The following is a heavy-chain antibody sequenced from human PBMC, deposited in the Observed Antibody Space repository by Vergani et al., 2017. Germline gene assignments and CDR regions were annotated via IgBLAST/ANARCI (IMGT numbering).Heavy chain of an antibody. CDR2: IEHTGRP. Sequence: QVQLQQWGGGLLKPSETLSLTFVVNGGSFTSYHWTWIRQSPGEGLEWVGDIEHTGRPDYNPSLKGRLTMSVDKSRNQFSLTLNSVTATDTAIYFCARVNTETNGHLYYYYYMDVWGQGTAVTVS. CDR3: ARVNTETNGHLYYYYYMDV. V-gene: IGHV4-34*01. J-gene: IGHJ6*03. CDR1: GGSFTSYH. D-gene: IGHD4-11*01.